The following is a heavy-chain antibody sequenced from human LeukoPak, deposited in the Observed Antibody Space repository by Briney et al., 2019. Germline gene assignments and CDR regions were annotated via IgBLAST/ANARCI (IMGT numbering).Heavy chain of an antibody. J-gene: IGHJ5*02. CDR2: INHSGST. D-gene: IGHD3-3*01. CDR1: GGSFSGYY. V-gene: IGHV4-34*01. CDR3: ARRGSITIFGVSVDP. Sequence: SETLSLTCAVYGGSFSGYYWSWIRQPPGKGLEWIGEINHSGSTNYNPFLKSRVTISVDTSKNQSSLKLSSVTAADTAVYYCARRGSITIFGVSVDPWGQGTLVTVSS.